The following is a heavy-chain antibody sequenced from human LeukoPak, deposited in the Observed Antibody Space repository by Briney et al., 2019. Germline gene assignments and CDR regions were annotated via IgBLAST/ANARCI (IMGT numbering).Heavy chain of an antibody. CDR3: ARQVVVAATLSPYFDY. CDR2: IKQDGSEK. J-gene: IGHJ4*02. CDR1: GFALSSYW. D-gene: IGHD2-15*01. V-gene: IGHV3-7*01. Sequence: GGSLRLSCAASGFALSSYWMSWVRQAPGKGLEWVANIKQDGSEKYYVDSVKGRFTISRDNAKNSLYLQMNSLRAEDTAVYYCARQVVVAATLSPYFDYWGQGTLVTVSS.